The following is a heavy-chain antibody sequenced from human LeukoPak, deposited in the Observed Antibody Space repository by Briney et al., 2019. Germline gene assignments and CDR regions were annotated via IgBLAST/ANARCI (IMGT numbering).Heavy chain of an antibody. V-gene: IGHV1-2*02. D-gene: IGHD3-10*01. CDR2: INPNSGGT. Sequence: ASVKVSCKAYGYTFTGCYMHWVRQAPGQGLEWMGWINPNSGGTNYAQKFQGRVTMTRDTSISTAYMELSSLRSDDTAVYYCARVWITYGAGSRTFDYWGQGTLVTVSS. J-gene: IGHJ4*02. CDR3: ARVWITYGAGSRTFDY. CDR1: GYTFTGCY.